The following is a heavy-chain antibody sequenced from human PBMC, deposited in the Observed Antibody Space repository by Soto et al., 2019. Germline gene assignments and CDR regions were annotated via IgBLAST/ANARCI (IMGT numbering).Heavy chain of an antibody. D-gene: IGHD3-10*01. J-gene: IGHJ3*02. CDR1: GFTLSTYA. V-gene: IGHV3-23*01. Sequence: EVQLLESGGGLVQPGGSLRLSCVASGFTLSTYAMSWVRQAPGKGLEWVSGITGSGGSTYYADSVKGRFTISRDNSKSTASLHMNSRGAEDTAVYYGVKHRGNPSGAFDIWGQGTMVTVSS. CDR3: VKHRGNPSGAFDI. CDR2: ITGSGGST.